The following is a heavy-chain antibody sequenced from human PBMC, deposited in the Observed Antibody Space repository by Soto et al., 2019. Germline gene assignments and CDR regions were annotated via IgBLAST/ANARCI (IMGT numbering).Heavy chain of an antibody. CDR3: AKTGYSSGWYHGPYGY. Sequence: QVQLVESGGGVVQPGRSLRLSCAASGFTFSSYGMHWVRQAPGKGLEWVAVISYDGSNKYDADSVKGRFTISRDNSKNTLYLQMNSLRAEDTAVYYCAKTGYSSGWYHGPYGYWGQGTLVTVSS. V-gene: IGHV3-30*18. CDR1: GFTFSSYG. D-gene: IGHD6-19*01. CDR2: ISYDGSNK. J-gene: IGHJ4*02.